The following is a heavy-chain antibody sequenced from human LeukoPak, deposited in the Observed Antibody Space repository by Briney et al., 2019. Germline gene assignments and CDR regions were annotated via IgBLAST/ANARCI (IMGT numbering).Heavy chain of an antibody. J-gene: IGHJ6*02. CDR3: ARLRYYGMDV. CDR2: TSSSSSAI. CDR1: GFTFSGYD. V-gene: IGHV3-48*04. Sequence: GGSLRLSCAASGFTFSGYDMSWVRQAPGKGLEWVSYTSSSSSAIYYADSVKSRFTISRDNAKNSLYLQMNSLRAEDTAVYYCARLRYYGMDVWGQGTTVTVSS.